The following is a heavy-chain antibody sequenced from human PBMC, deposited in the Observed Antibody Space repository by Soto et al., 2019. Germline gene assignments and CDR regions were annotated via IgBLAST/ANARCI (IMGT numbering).Heavy chain of an antibody. V-gene: IGHV4-39*01. CDR2: IFFTGST. CDR1: GGSISSNKYY. D-gene: IGHD6-13*01. Sequence: QLQLQESGPGLVKSLETLSLTCTVSGGSISSNKYYWGWIRHPPGKGLEWIGSIFFTGSTYHNPSLKRRVAISLDTSKSQFSRRLTYVTAANTAVYYCARKSVYYHSSRWHYNWFDPWGQGALVSVSS. J-gene: IGHJ5*02. CDR3: ARKSVYYHSSRWHYNWFDP.